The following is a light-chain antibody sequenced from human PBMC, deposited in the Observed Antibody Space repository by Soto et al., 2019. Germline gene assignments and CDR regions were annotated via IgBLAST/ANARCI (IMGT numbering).Light chain of an antibody. CDR3: QHYYSYPYT. Sequence: AIRMTQSPSSLSASIGDRVTITCRASHVVSNYLAWYQQKPGKAPKALIYAASFLQSGVPSRFSGSGSGTDFSLTISVLQSEDFATYYCQHYYSYPYTFGEGTTLQMK. V-gene: IGKV1-8*01. J-gene: IGKJ2*01. CDR2: AAS. CDR1: HVVSNY.